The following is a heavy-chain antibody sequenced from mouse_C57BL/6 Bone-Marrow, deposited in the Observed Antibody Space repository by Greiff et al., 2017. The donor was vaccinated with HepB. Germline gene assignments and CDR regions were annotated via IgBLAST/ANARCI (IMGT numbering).Heavy chain of an antibody. CDR2: IDPSDSYT. CDR3: ARRDYYGSSSDAMDY. CDR1: GYTFTSYW. Sequence: QVQLQQSGAELVKPGASVKLSCKASGYTFTSYWMHWVKQRPGRGLEWIGEIDPSDSYTNYNQKFKGKSTLTVDKSSSTAYMQLSSLTSEDSAVYYCARRDYYGSSSDAMDYWGQGTSVTVSS. D-gene: IGHD1-1*01. V-gene: IGHV1-69*01. J-gene: IGHJ4*01.